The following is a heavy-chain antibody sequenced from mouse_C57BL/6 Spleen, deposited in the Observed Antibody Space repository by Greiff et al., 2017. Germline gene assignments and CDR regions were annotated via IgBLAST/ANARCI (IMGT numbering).Heavy chain of an antibody. CDR1: GYTFTSYW. Sequence: QVKLQQPGAELVKPGASVKLSCKASGYTFTSYWMNWVKQRPGQGREWIGMIHPNSGSTNYNEKFKSKATLTVDKSSSTAYMELSSLTSEDSAVYCCASSEYAWFAYWGQGTLVTVSA. D-gene: IGHD5-2*01. J-gene: IGHJ3*01. V-gene: IGHV1-64*01. CDR2: IHPNSGST. CDR3: ASSEYAWFAY.